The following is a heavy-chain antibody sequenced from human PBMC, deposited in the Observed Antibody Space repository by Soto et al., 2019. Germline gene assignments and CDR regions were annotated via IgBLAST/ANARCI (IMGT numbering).Heavy chain of an antibody. Sequence: QITLKESGPPLVKPTQTLTLTCTFSGFSLTTVGVGVGWIRQPPGKALEWLALIYWDDDKGYRPSLKSRLTITKDTSNNQVVLTMTNMDPVDTATYYCAHRGPDSGGYRYWYFDLWGRGTLVTVSS. CDR1: GFSLTTVGVG. J-gene: IGHJ2*01. CDR3: AHRGPDSGGYRYWYFDL. V-gene: IGHV2-5*02. CDR2: IYWDDDK. D-gene: IGHD3-22*01.